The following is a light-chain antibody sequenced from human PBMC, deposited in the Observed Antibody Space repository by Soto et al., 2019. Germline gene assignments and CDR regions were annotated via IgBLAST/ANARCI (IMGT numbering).Light chain of an antibody. V-gene: IGKV4-1*01. J-gene: IGKJ3*01. CDR3: QQSYSTPFT. CDR2: WAS. CDR1: QSLLYSSNY. Sequence: DIVMTQSPDSLAVSLGERATINCKSSQSLLYSSNYLAWYQQKPGQPPKLLIYWASTRESGVPDRFSGSGSGTDFTLTISSLQAEDVAVYYCQQSYSTPFTFGPGTKVDIK.